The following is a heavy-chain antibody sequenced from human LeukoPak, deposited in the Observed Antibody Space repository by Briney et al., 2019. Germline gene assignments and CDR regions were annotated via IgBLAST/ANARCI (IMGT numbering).Heavy chain of an antibody. CDR2: IKQDGSEK. J-gene: IGHJ4*02. CDR1: GFTFSIYW. D-gene: IGHD6-19*01. V-gene: IGHV3-7*01. Sequence: GGSLRLSCAAYGFTFSIYWMSWVRRAPGKGLEWVANIKQDGSEKYYVDSVKGRFTISRDNAKNSLYLQMNSLRAEDTAVYYCARDGQWLDWGQGTLVTVSS. CDR3: ARDGQWLD.